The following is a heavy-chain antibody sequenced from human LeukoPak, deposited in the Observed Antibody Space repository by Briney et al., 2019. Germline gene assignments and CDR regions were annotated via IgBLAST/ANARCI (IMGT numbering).Heavy chain of an antibody. CDR1: GFTFSIYS. Sequence: GGSLRLSCAASGFTFSIYSMNWVRQAPGKGLEWLSYISSSSGTIYYADSVRGRFTISRDNAKNSVYLQMNSLRVEDTAVYHCARGSGSYSFNLLGFDPWAREPWSPSPQ. CDR2: ISSSSGTI. V-gene: IGHV3-48*01. J-gene: IGHJ5*02. CDR3: ARGSGSYSFNLLGFDP. D-gene: IGHD1-26*01.